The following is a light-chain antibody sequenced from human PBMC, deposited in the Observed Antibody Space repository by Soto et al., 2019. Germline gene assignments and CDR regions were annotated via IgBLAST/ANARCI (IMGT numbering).Light chain of an antibody. Sequence: EIVMTQSPATLSVSPGERVTLSCRASQSVSAYLAWYLQKPGQAPRLLIYGASTRATGIPARFSGSGSGTEFTLTISSLQSEDSAVYHCQQYSDWPLFTFGGGTKVEI. CDR2: GAS. CDR3: QQYSDWPLFT. CDR1: QSVSAY. J-gene: IGKJ4*01. V-gene: IGKV3-15*01.